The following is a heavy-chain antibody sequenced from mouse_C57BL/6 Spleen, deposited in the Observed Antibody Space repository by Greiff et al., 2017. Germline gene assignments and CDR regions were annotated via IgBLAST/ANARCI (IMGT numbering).Heavy chain of an antibody. CDR3: ARDVVLRYFDV. Sequence: EVMLVESGGGLVKPGGSLKLSCAASGFTFSSYAMSWVRQTPEKRLEWVATISDGGSYTYYPDNVKGRFTISRDNAKNNLYLQMSHLKSEDTAMYYCARDVVLRYFDVWGTGTTVTVSS. J-gene: IGHJ1*03. CDR2: ISDGGSYT. V-gene: IGHV5-4*01. D-gene: IGHD1-1*01. CDR1: GFTFSSYA.